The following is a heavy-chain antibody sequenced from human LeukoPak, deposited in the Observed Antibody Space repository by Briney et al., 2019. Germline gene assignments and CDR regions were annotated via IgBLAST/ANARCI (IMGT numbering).Heavy chain of an antibody. CDR2: IWYDGSNK. CDR1: GFSFSSYG. CDR3: AKDIPHYYESSGYSPY. V-gene: IGHV3-30*02. J-gene: IGHJ4*02. D-gene: IGHD3-22*01. Sequence: GGSLRLSCAASGFSFSSYGMHWVRQAPGKGLEWVAVIWYDGSNKYYADSVQGRFTISRDNSKNTLSLQMNSLRVEDTAVYYCAKDIPHYYESSGYSPYWGQGTLVTVSS.